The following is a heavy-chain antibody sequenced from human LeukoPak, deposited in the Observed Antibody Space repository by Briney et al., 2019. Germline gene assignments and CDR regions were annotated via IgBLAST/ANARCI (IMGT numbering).Heavy chain of an antibody. CDR1: GGTFSSYA. CDR3: ASSDLGYCSGGSCQTFDY. V-gene: IGHV1-69*04. Sequence: SVKVSCKASGGTFSSYAISWVRQAPGQGLEWMGRIIPIFGIANYAQKFQGRVPITADKSTSTAYMELSSLRSEDTAVYYCASSDLGYCSGGSCQTFDYWGQGTLVTVSS. D-gene: IGHD2-15*01. J-gene: IGHJ4*02. CDR2: IIPIFGIA.